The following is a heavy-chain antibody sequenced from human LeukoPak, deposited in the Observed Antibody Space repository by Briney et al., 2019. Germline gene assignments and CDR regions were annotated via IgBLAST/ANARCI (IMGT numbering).Heavy chain of an antibody. Sequence: SETLSLTCTVSGGSISSYYWSWIRQPPGKGLEWIGYIYYSGSTYYNPSLKSRVTISVDTSKNQFSLKLSSVTAADTAVYYCARHSPNYDILTGYGAYYFDYWGQGTLVAVSS. CDR1: GGSISSYY. V-gene: IGHV4-59*08. D-gene: IGHD3-9*01. J-gene: IGHJ4*02. CDR3: ARHSPNYDILTGYGAYYFDY. CDR2: IYYSGST.